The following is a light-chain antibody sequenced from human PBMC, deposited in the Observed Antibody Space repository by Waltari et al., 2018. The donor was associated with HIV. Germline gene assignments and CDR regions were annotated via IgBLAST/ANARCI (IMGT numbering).Light chain of an antibody. CDR3: GAWDSSLSAVV. CDR2: DNN. Sequence: QSVLTPPPSVSAAPGQKVTISCSGSSSNLGNNQVSWYQQFPGTAPKLLIYDNNKRPSGIPDRFSASKSGTSATLGITGLQTGDEAEYYCGAWDSSLSAVVFGTGTKVTVL. CDR1: SSNLGNNQ. J-gene: IGLJ1*01. V-gene: IGLV1-51*01.